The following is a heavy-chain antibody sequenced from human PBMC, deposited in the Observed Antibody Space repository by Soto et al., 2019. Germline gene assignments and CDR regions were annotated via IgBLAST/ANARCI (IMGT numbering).Heavy chain of an antibody. D-gene: IGHD6-19*01. J-gene: IGHJ4*02. Sequence: PSETLSLTCTVSGGSISSYYWSWIRQPPGKGLEWIGYIYYSGSTNYNPSLKSRVTISVDTSKNQFSLKLSSLTAADTAVYYCARRYSSGFDYWGQGTLVTVSS. CDR2: IYYSGST. V-gene: IGHV4-59*01. CDR1: GGSISSYY. CDR3: ARRYSSGFDY.